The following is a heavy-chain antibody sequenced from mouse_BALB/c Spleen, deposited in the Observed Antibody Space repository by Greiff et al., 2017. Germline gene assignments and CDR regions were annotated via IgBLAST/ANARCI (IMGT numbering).Heavy chain of an antibody. Sequence: EVKLMESGGGLVQPGGSLKLSCAASGFTFSSYGMSWVRQTPDKRLELVATINSNGGSTYYPDSVKGRFTISRDNAKNTLYLQMSSLKSEDTAMYYCARDGKKGDAMDYWGQGTSVTVSS. J-gene: IGHJ4*01. V-gene: IGHV5-6-3*01. CDR3: ARDGKKGDAMDY. D-gene: IGHD4-1*01. CDR2: INSNGGST. CDR1: GFTFSSYG.